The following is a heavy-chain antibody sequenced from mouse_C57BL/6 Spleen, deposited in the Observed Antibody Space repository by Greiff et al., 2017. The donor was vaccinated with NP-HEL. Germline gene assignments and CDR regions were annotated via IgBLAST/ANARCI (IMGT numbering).Heavy chain of an antibody. CDR1: GYTFTSYT. V-gene: IGHV1-4*01. D-gene: IGHD2-2*01. CDR2: INPSSGYT. J-gene: IGHJ4*01. Sequence: VQLQESGAELARPGASVKMSCKASGYTFTSYTMHWVKQRPGQGLEWIGYINPSSGYTKYNQKFKDKATLTADKSSSTAYMQLSSLTSEDSAVYYCARSGYDDAMDYWGQGTSVTVSS. CDR3: ARSGYDDAMDY.